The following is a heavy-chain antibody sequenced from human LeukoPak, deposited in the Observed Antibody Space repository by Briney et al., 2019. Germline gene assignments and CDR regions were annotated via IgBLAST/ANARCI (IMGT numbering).Heavy chain of an antibody. V-gene: IGHV3-23*01. CDR3: AKTRPHYDSWSGRNYWYFDL. CDR1: GFTFSSYA. CDR2: ISGSGGST. Sequence: GGSLRLSCAASGFTFSSYAMSRVRQAPGKGLEWVSAISGSGGSTYYADSVKGRFTISRDNSKNTLYLQMNSLRAEDTAVYYCAKTRPHYDSWSGRNYWYFDLWGRGTLVTVSS. J-gene: IGHJ2*01. D-gene: IGHD3-3*01.